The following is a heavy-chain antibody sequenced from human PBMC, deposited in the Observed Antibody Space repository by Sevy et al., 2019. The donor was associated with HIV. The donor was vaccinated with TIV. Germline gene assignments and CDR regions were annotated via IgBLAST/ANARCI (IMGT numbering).Heavy chain of an antibody. D-gene: IGHD6-13*01. J-gene: IGHJ6*02. CDR2: ISYDGSNK. CDR3: AGDIAAAGIFRYYYGMDV. CDR1: GFTFSSYA. Sequence: GGSLRLSCAASGFTFSSYAMHWVRQAPGKGLEWVAVISYDGSNKYYADSVKGRFTITRDNSKNRLYLQMNSLRAEDTAVYYCAGDIAAAGIFRYYYGMDVWGQGTTVTVSS. V-gene: IGHV3-30*04.